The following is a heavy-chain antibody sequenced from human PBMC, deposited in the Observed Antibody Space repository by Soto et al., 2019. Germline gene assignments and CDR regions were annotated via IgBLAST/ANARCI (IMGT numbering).Heavy chain of an antibody. V-gene: IGHV2-70*04. CDR1: GFSLSGTGMR. J-gene: IGHJ6*02. CDR2: IDWEDTK. CDR3: ARAFYGMDV. Sequence: GSGPTLVNPTQTLTLTCTVSGFSLSGTGMRVTWIRQPPGKALEWLARIDWEDTKLYSSSLKTRLSISRDTSKNQVVLTMTNMDPADTGTYYCARAFYGMDVWGPGTTVTVSS.